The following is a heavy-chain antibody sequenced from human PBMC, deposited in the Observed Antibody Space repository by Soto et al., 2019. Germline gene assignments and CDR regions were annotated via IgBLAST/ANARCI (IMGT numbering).Heavy chain of an antibody. CDR1: GGTFSIYA. J-gene: IGHJ4*02. D-gene: IGHD3-16*02. V-gene: IGHV1-69*13. CDR2: IIPIFGTA. CDR3: ARVMITFGGVIARGGFDY. Sequence: SVKVSCKASGGTFSIYAISWVRQAPGQGLEWMGGIIPIFGTANYAQKFQGRVTITADESTSTAYMELSSLRSEDTAVYYCARVMITFGGVIARGGFDYWGQGTLVTVSS.